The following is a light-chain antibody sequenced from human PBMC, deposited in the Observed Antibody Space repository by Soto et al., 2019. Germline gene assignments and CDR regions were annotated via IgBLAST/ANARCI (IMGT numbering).Light chain of an antibody. CDR3: SSYTSSSPWV. CDR2: DVS. CDR1: NSDIGGYNF. Sequence: QAVLTQPASVYGSPGQSITISCTGTNSDIGGYNFVSWYQQHPGKVPKVIIYDVSSRPSGVSNRFSGSKSGNTASLTISGLQAEDEADYYCSSYTSSSPWVFGGGTKLTVL. V-gene: IGLV2-14*01. J-gene: IGLJ3*02.